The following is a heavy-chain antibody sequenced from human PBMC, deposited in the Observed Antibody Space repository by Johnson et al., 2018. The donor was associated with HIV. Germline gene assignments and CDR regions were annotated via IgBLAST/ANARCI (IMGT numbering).Heavy chain of an antibody. D-gene: IGHD2-2*02. Sequence: MHLVESGGGLVQPGGSLRLSCAASEFTFSNYWMHWVRQAPGKGLEWVGRIKRKTDGGTTDYAAPVKGRFTISRDDSNNMLYLEMNSLKTEDTATYYCTTAGYTFSDAFDIWGQGTMVTVSS. CDR3: TTAGYTFSDAFDI. J-gene: IGHJ3*02. CDR2: IKRKTDGGTT. CDR1: EFTFSNYW. V-gene: IGHV3-15*01.